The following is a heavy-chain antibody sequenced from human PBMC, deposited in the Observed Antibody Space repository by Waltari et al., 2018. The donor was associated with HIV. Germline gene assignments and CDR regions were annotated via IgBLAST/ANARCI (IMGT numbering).Heavy chain of an antibody. Sequence: QVQLQESGPGLVKPSETLSLTCTVSGGSMTRYYWNWIRQPAGKGLEWIGRISTRGTTYYNPSLSSRVILSVDTSKTQFNLSLYSVTAADAAVYYCARGDYDDYGGRNWFDPWGQGTLVTVSS. J-gene: IGHJ5*02. CDR1: GGSMTRYY. CDR2: ISTRGTT. V-gene: IGHV4-4*07. D-gene: IGHD4-17*01. CDR3: ARGDYDDYGGRNWFDP.